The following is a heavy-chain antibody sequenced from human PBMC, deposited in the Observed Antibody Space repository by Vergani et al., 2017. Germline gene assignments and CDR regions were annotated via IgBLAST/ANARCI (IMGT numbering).Heavy chain of an antibody. J-gene: IGHJ2*01. V-gene: IGHV4-39*01. D-gene: IGHD3-16*01. Sequence: QMQFQESCPGLVKASETLSLTCTVSGDSIISRSHYWGWIRQPPGKGLEWIGSIYNSGNGDSSSSLKSRVTISADTPKNQFSLRLTSVTAADTAVYYCASGKYYSDSTSHFRGGYFGVWGRGTLVTVPS. CDR2: IYNSGNG. CDR3: ASGKYYSDSTSHFRGGYFGV. CDR1: GDSIISRSHY.